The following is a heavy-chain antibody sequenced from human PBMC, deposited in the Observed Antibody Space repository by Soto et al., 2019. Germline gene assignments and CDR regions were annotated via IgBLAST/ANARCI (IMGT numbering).Heavy chain of an antibody. CDR1: GGSISSISYY. D-gene: IGHD3-22*01. V-gene: IGHV4-39*07. CDR2: IYYSGST. J-gene: IGHJ3*02. CDR3: ARNFDDSGYYVDVFDI. Sequence: SETLSLTCTVSGGSISSISYYWGWIRQPPGKGLEWIGSIYYSGSTYYNPSLKSRVTISVDTSKKQFSLRLSSVTAADTAVYYCARNFDDSGYYVDVFDIWGQGTMVTVSS.